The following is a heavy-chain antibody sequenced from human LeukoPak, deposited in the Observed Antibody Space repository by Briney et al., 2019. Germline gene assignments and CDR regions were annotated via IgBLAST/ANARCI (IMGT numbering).Heavy chain of an antibody. CDR1: GYTFTSYY. D-gene: IGHD3-3*01. Sequence: GASVKVSCKASGYTFTSYYMHWVRQAPGQGLEWMGIINPSGGSTSYAQKFQGRVTMTRDMSTSTVYMELSSLRSEDTAVYYCARDTITIFGVVTHSTGWFDPWGQGTLVTVSS. CDR2: INPSGGST. V-gene: IGHV1-46*01. J-gene: IGHJ5*02. CDR3: ARDTITIFGVVTHSTGWFDP.